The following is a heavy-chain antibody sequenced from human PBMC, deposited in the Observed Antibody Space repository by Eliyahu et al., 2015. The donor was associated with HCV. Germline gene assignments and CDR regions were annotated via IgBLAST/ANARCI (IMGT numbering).Heavy chain of an antibody. CDR3: ARFGCLGVGVNCYSHDY. CDR2: ISGYNGKT. V-gene: IGHV1-18*01. J-gene: IGHJ4*02. Sequence: QVQLVQSGAEVQKPGASVKVSCKASGYTFRNYGISWVRQAPGQGLEWMGWISGYNGKTYYAQKVQDRVTMTTDTSTSTGYMDLRGLKSDDTAVYYCARFGCLGVGVNCYSHDYWGQGTLVTVSS. D-gene: IGHD2-15*01. CDR1: GYTFRNYG.